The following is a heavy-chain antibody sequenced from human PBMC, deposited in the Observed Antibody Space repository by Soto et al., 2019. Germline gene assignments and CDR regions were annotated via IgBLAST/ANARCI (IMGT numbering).Heavy chain of an antibody. D-gene: IGHD6-6*01. CDR1: GGSFSDYY. CDR2: INHSGST. CDR3: ARTSRFDY. V-gene: IGHV4-34*01. J-gene: IGHJ4*02. Sequence: QVLLQQWGAGLLKPSETLSLTCAVYGGSFSDYYWSWIRQPPGKGLEWIGEINHSGSTNYNPSLXSXVXXSVDTSKNQFSLKLSSVTAADTAVYYCARTSRFDYWGQGTLVTVSS.